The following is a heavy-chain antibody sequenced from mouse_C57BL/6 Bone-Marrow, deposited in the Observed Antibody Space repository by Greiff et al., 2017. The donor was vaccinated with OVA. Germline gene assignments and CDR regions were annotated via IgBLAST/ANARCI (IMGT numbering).Heavy chain of an antibody. CDR2: IRNKANNHAT. D-gene: IGHD2-2*01. Sequence: EVQLVESGGGLVQPGGSMKLSCAASGFTFSDAWMDWVRQSPEKGLEWVAEIRNKANNHATYYAESVKGRFTISRDDSKSSVYLQMNSLRAEDTGIYYCTSLYYGYDAWFAYWGQGTLVTVSA. CDR3: TSLYYGYDAWFAY. CDR1: GFTFSDAW. V-gene: IGHV6-6*01. J-gene: IGHJ3*01.